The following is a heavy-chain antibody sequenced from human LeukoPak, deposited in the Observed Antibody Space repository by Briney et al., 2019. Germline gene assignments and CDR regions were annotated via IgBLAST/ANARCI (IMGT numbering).Heavy chain of an antibody. Sequence: GGSLRLSCAASGFTFSSYSMNWVRHAPEKGLELVSSISGSSSYIYYADSVKGRFTISRDNAKNSLSLQMNSLRVEETAGDNCLGGSRGYFVSSGQGRLVIVSS. CDR2: ISGSSSYI. J-gene: IGHJ5*02. V-gene: IGHV3-21*01. D-gene: IGHD3-22*01. CDR3: LGGSRGYFVS. CDR1: GFTFSSYS.